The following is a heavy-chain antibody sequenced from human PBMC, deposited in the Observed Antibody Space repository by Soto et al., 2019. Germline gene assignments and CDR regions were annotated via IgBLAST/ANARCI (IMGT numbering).Heavy chain of an antibody. V-gene: IGHV4-59*01. D-gene: IGHD6-13*01. CDR3: ARDVGISSSWRLGGETPVNWFDP. CDR1: GGSISSYY. Sequence: SETLSLTCTVSGGSISSYYWSWIRQPPGKGLEWIGYIYYSGSTNYNPSLKSRVTISVDTSKNQFSLKLSSVTAADTAVYYCARDVGISSSWRLGGETPVNWFDPWGQGTLVTVSS. J-gene: IGHJ5*02. CDR2: IYYSGST.